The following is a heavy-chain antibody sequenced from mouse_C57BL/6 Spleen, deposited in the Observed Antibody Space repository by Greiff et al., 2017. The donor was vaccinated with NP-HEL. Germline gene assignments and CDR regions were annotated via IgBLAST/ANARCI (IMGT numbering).Heavy chain of an antibody. V-gene: IGHV1-18*01. CDR1: GYTFTDYN. Sequence: VQLQQSGPELVKPGASVKIPCKASGYTFTDYNMDWVKQSPGKSLEWIGDINPNNGGTIYNQKFKGKATLTVDKSSSTAYMELRSLTSEDTAVYYCARGDYYGSLFDYWGQGTTLTVSS. J-gene: IGHJ2*01. CDR3: ARGDYYGSLFDY. CDR2: INPNNGGT. D-gene: IGHD1-1*01.